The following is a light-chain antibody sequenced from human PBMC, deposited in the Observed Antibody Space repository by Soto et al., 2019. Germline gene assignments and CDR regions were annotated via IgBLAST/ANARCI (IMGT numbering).Light chain of an antibody. J-gene: IGKJ1*01. CDR1: QSVSSN. CDR2: GAS. V-gene: IGKV3D-15*01. CDR3: QQYGSSGT. Sequence: EIVMTQSPATLSVSPGERATLSCRASQSVSSNLAWYQQKPGQAPRLLIYGASSRATGIPDRFSGSGSGTEFTLTISSLQSEDFAVYYCQQYGSSGTFGQGTKGDIK.